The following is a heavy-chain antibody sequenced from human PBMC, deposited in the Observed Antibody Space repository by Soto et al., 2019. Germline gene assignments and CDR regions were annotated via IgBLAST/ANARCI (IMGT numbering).Heavy chain of an antibody. CDR3: ARDLQDCSGGSCYGLGVDY. Sequence: PSETLSLTCTVSGGSISSGGYYWSWIRQHPGKGLEWIGYIYYSGSTYYNPSLKSRVTISVDTSKNQFSLKLSSVTAADTAVYYCARDLQDCSGGSCYGLGVDYWGQGTLVTVSS. CDR2: IYYSGST. D-gene: IGHD2-15*01. J-gene: IGHJ4*02. CDR1: GGSISSGGYY. V-gene: IGHV4-31*03.